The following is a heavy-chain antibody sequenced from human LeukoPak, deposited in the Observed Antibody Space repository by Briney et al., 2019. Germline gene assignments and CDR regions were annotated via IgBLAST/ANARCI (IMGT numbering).Heavy chain of an antibody. D-gene: IGHD2-2*01. J-gene: IGHJ3*02. CDR1: GYTFTSYY. CDR3: ARLNIVVVPAATNAFDI. CDR2: INPSGGST. Sequence: ASVKVSCKASGYTFTSYYMHWVRQAPGQGLEWMGIINPSGGSTSYAQKFRGRVTMSRDTSTSTVYMELSSLRSEDTAVYYCARLNIVVVPAATNAFDIWGQGTMVTVSS. V-gene: IGHV1-46*01.